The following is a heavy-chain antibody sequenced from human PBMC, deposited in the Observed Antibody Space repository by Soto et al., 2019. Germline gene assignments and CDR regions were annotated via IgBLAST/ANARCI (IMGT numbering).Heavy chain of an antibody. Sequence: SETLSLTCTVSGGSISSVGYYWSWIRQHPGKGLEWIGHISYSANTYYNPSLESRLIISLDTWENQFSLKLSSVTAADTAVYFCARVGISGSDAFDIWGQGTVVTVSS. D-gene: IGHD6-25*01. CDR2: ISYSANT. J-gene: IGHJ3*02. CDR3: ARVGISGSDAFDI. CDR1: GGSISSVGYY. V-gene: IGHV4-31*03.